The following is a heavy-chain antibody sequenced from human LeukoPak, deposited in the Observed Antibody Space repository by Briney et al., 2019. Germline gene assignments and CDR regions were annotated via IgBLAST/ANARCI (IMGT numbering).Heavy chain of an antibody. D-gene: IGHD2-15*01. V-gene: IGHV1-2*02. CDR3: ARSYCSGGSCYQGAFDI. CDR1: GYTFTGYY. Sequence: ASVKVSCKASGYTFTGYYMHWVRQAPGQGLEWMGWINPNSGDTNSAQKFQGRVTMTRDTSISTAYMELSRLRSDDTAVYYCARSYCSGGSCYQGAFDIWGQGTMVTVSS. CDR2: INPNSGDT. J-gene: IGHJ3*02.